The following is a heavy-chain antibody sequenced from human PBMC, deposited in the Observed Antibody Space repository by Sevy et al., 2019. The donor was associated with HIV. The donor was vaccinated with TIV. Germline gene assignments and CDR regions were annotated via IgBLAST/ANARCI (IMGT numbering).Heavy chain of an antibody. CDR1: GFTFSSYS. Sequence: GGSLRLSCAASGFTFSSYSMNWVRQAPGKGLEWVSYISSSSSTIYYADSVKGRFTISRDNAKNSLYLQMNSLRAEDTVVFYWGGERGGFGGEMDVWGKRTTVTVSS. CDR3: GGERGGFGGEMDV. V-gene: IGHV3-48*01. J-gene: IGHJ6*04. D-gene: IGHD3-10*01. CDR2: ISSSSSTI.